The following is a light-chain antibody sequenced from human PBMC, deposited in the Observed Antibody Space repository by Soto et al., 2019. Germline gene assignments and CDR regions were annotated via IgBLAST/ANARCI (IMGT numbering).Light chain of an antibody. V-gene: IGLV2-14*03. CDR1: SSDVGGYNY. J-gene: IGLJ1*01. CDR2: YVS. CDR3: SSYTSINSYV. Sequence: QSALTQPAPVSGSPGQSITISCTGTSSDVGGYNYVSWYQQHPGKAPKLMIYYVSHRPSGVSNRFSGSKSGNTASLTISGLQAEDEADYYCSSYTSINSYVFGTGTKLTVL.